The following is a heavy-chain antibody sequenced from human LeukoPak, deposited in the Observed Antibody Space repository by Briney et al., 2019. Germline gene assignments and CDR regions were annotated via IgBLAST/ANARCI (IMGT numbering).Heavy chain of an antibody. CDR1: GGSISSSSYY. CDR3: ARDPPGGTMIVVPGDY. Sequence: DPSETLSLTCTVSGGSISSSSYYWGWIRQPPGKGLEWIGSIYYSGSTYYNPSLKSRVTISVDTSKNQFSLKLSSVTAADTAVYYCARDPPGGTMIVVPGDYWGQGTLVTVSS. V-gene: IGHV4-39*07. CDR2: IYYSGST. J-gene: IGHJ4*02. D-gene: IGHD3-22*01.